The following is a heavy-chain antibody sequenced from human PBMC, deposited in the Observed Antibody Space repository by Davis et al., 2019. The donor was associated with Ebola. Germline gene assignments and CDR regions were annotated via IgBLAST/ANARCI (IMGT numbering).Heavy chain of an antibody. CDR1: GFTFSSYA. J-gene: IGHJ6*02. Sequence: GGSLRLSCAASGFTFSSYAMHWVRQAPGKGLEWVAFLSYDGSKKYYADSVKGRFTISRDNAKNSLYLQMNSLRAEDTAVYYCARDRVIVVVMDGMDVWGQGTTVTVSS. D-gene: IGHD3-22*01. CDR2: LSYDGSKK. V-gene: IGHV3-30*04. CDR3: ARDRVIVVVMDGMDV.